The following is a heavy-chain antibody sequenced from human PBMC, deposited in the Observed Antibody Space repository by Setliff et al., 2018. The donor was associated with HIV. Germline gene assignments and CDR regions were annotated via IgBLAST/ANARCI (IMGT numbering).Heavy chain of an antibody. CDR2: IKQDGSEE. V-gene: IGHV3-7*03. CDR3: TMALYMDV. D-gene: IGHD3-10*01. CDR1: GFTFTYHA. Sequence: PGGSLRLSCAASGFTFTYHAMTWVRQAPGRGLECVANIKQDGSEEYYLDSVKGRFTISRDNAKNSLYLQMNRLRAEDTATYYCTMALYMDVWGKGTTVTVSS. J-gene: IGHJ6*03.